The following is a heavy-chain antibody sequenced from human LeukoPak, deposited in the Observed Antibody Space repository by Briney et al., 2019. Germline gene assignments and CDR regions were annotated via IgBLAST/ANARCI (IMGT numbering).Heavy chain of an antibody. V-gene: IGHV4-61*02. J-gene: IGHJ4*02. CDR1: GGSISGNYY. D-gene: IGHD1-26*01. CDR2: ISPSGST. CDR3: ARDSGGSGSHDY. Sequence: SETLSLTCIVSGGSISGNYYWSWIRQPAGKGLEWIGRISPSGSTKYNPSLKSRVTISVDTSKNQFSLRLSSVTAADPAVYYCARDSGGSGSHDYWGQGTLVTVSS.